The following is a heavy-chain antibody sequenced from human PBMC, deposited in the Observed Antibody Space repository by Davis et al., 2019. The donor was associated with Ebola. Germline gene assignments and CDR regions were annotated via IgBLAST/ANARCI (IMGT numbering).Heavy chain of an antibody. Sequence: PSETLSLTCAISGDSVPSAGWNWIRQSPSRGLEWLGRTYYKSKWYNDYAVSVKSRITINPDTSKNQSSLQLNSVTPEDTALYYCARGWLRGGMDVWGEGTTVTV. CDR3: ARGWLRGGMDV. J-gene: IGHJ6*02. CDR1: GDSVPSAG. D-gene: IGHD5-18*01. CDR2: TYYKSKWYN. V-gene: IGHV6-1*01.